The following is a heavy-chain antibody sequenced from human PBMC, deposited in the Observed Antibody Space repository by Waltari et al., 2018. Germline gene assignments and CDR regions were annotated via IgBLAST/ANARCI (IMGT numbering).Heavy chain of an antibody. D-gene: IGHD5-12*01. V-gene: IGHV4-61*02. J-gene: IGHJ2*01. Sequence: QVQLQESGPGLVKPSQTLSLTCTVSGGSISSGSYYWSWIRQPAGKGLEWIGRIYTSGSTNSNPSLKSRVTISVDTSKNQFSLKLSSVTAADTAVYYCARDPGDGYNSDWYFDLWGRGTLVTVSS. CDR2: IYTSGST. CDR1: GGSISSGSYY. CDR3: ARDPGDGYNSDWYFDL.